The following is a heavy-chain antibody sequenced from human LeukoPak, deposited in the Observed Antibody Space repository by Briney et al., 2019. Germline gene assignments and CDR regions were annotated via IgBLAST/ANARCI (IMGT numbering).Heavy chain of an antibody. CDR1: GFTFSSYA. CDR3: ARYQLLLSALDY. V-gene: IGHV3-30-3*01. CDR2: ISYDGSNK. Sequence: GGSLRLSCAASGFTFSSYAMHWVRQAPGKGLEWVAVISYDGSNKYYADSVKGRFTISRDNSKNTLYLQMNSLRAEDTAVYYCARYQLLLSALDYWGQGTLVTVSS. J-gene: IGHJ4*02. D-gene: IGHD2-2*01.